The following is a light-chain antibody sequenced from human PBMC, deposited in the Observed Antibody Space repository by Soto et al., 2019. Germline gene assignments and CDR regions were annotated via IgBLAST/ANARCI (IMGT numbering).Light chain of an antibody. J-gene: IGKJ2*01. V-gene: IGKV1-39*01. CDR2: AAS. CDR1: QSISSY. CDR3: QQSYSTPYT. Sequence: DIQMTQSPSSLSASVGDRVTITCRASQSISSYLNWYQQKPGKAPKLLIYAASSLHSGVPSRFSGSGSMTDFTLTISRLQPEDFATYYGQQSYSTPYTFGQGTKVNIK.